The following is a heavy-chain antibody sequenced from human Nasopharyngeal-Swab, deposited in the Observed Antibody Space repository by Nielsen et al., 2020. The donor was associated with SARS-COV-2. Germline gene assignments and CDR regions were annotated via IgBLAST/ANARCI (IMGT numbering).Heavy chain of an antibody. J-gene: IGHJ4*02. V-gene: IGHV4-31*03. CDR2: IFYSVIT. CDR1: GDSISSGGYL. Sequence: SEPLSLTCTVSGDSISSGGYLWSWIREHPGKGLEWIGYIFYSVITSYNPSLKSRLTISLDTSKNQFSLKLSSVTAADTAVYYCARVDDYGGLLDYWGQGTLVTVSS. D-gene: IGHD4-23*01. CDR3: ARVDDYGGLLDY.